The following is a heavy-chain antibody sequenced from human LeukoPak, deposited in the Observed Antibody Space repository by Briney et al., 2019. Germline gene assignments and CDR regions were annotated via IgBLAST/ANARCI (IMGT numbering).Heavy chain of an antibody. CDR3: ARAVTGLDDY. CDR2: ISNGGSHT. D-gene: IGHD6-19*01. Sequence: GGSLRLSCTASIFSFSVYWMHWVRQVPGKGLVGVSRISNGGSHTLYADSVRGRFTISRDNAKNTLFLQMNSLRAEDTAVYYCARAVTGLDDYWGEGTLVTVSA. J-gene: IGHJ4*02. CDR1: IFSFSVYW. V-gene: IGHV3-74*01.